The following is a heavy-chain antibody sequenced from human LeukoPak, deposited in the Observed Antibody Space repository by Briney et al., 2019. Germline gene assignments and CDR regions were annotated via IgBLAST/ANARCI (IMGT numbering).Heavy chain of an antibody. V-gene: IGHV4-30-4*01. J-gene: IGHJ2*01. CDR3: ARDGSPAYWYFDL. D-gene: IGHD5-12*01. CDR2: IYYSGST. CDR1: GGSISSGDYY. Sequence: SETLSLTCTVSGGSISSGDYYWSWIRQPPGKGLEWIGYIYYSGSTYYNPSLKSRVTISVDTSKNQFSLKLSSVTAADTAVYYCARDGSPAYWYFDLWGRGPLVTVSS.